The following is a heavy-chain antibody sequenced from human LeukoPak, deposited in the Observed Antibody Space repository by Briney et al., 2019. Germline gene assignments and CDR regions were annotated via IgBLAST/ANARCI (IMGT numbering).Heavy chain of an antibody. CDR2: INPNSGGT. Sequence: GASVKVSCKASGYTFTGYYMHWVRQAPGQGREWMGWINPNSGGTNYAQKFQGRVTMTRHTSISTAYMELSRLRSDDTAVYYCACRQLQPDHAFDIWGQGTIVTVSS. J-gene: IGHJ3*02. D-gene: IGHD4-11*01. V-gene: IGHV1-2*02. CDR1: GYTFTGYY. CDR3: ACRQLQPDHAFDI.